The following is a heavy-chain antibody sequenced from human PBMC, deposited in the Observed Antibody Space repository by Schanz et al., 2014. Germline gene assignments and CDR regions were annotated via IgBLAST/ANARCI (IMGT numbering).Heavy chain of an antibody. D-gene: IGHD6-19*01. J-gene: IGHJ2*01. Sequence: QVQLVQSGAEMKKPGASVKVSCKASGYTFTDYYIHWVRQAPGQGLEWMGWINPNSGDTNYAQKFQARVTMTRDTSITTAYMEVTSLRSDDTAVYYCARRSVAGSPNVDSWYFDHWGRGTLVTVSS. V-gene: IGHV1-2*02. CDR1: GYTFTDYY. CDR3: ARRSVAGSPNVDSWYFDH. CDR2: INPNSGDT.